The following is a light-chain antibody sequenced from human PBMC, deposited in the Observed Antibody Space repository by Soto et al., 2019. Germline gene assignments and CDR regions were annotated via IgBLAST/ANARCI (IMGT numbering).Light chain of an antibody. V-gene: IGKV1-39*01. Sequence: FQLTQSESSLSASVGDRVTITCXASQIINTFLNWYQQKPGKAPKLLIYGASNLQSGVPSRFIGSGSGTHFTLSINSLRPEDFATYYCQQSFAAPVTFGGGTEVDIK. J-gene: IGKJ4*01. CDR2: GAS. CDR3: QQSFAAPVT. CDR1: QIINTF.